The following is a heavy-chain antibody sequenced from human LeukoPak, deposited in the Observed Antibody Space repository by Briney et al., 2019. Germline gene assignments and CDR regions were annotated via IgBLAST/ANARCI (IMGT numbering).Heavy chain of an antibody. D-gene: IGHD1-1*01. Sequence: SETLSLTCTVSGGSISSYYWSWIRQPPGKGLEWIGYIYYSGSTNYNPSLKSRVTTSVDTSKNQFSLKLSSVTAADTAVYYCARVERSIGMDVWGQGTTVTVSS. CDR3: ARVERSIGMDV. CDR2: IYYSGST. CDR1: GGSISSYY. V-gene: IGHV4-59*01. J-gene: IGHJ6*02.